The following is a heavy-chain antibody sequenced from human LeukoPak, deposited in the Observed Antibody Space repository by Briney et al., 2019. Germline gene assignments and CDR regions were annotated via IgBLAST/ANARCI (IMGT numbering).Heavy chain of an antibody. Sequence: GGSLTLSCAASGFTVSSNYMSWVRQAPGKGLEWVSVIYSGGSTYYTDSVKGRFTISRDNSKNTLYLQMNRLRAEDTAVYYCARDQGRDGYNSDYCGQGTLVTVSS. V-gene: IGHV3-66*01. CDR2: IYSGGST. CDR3: ARDQGRDGYNSDY. J-gene: IGHJ4*02. D-gene: IGHD5-24*01. CDR1: GFTVSSNY.